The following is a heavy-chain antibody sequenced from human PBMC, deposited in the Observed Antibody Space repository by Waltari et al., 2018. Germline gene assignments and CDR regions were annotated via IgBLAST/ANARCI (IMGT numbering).Heavy chain of an antibody. CDR1: GGTFSSYA. CDR3: ARDRPIAAAWGGMDV. CDR2: ILPIFGTA. V-gene: IGHV1-69*08. J-gene: IGHJ6*02. Sequence: QVQLVQSGAEVKKPGSSVKVSCKASGGTFSSYAISWVRQAPGQGLEWMGRILPIFGTANYAQKFQGRGTITADKSTSTAYMELSSLRSEDTAVYYCARDRPIAAAWGGMDVWGQGTTVTVSS. D-gene: IGHD6-13*01.